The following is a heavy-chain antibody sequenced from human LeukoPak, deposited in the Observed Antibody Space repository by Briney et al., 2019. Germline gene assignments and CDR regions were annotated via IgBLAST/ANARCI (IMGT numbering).Heavy chain of an antibody. CDR1: GFTVSNNY. Sequence: PGGSLRLSCAASGFTVSNNYMRWVRQAPGKGLEWVSLIYSGGSTYYADSVKGRFIISRDNSKNTLYLQMNSLRAEDTAVYYCAKVAKYYYGSETYYFFEHWGQGTPVTASS. CDR2: IYSGGST. J-gene: IGHJ4*02. CDR3: AKVAKYYYGSETYYFFEH. D-gene: IGHD3-10*01. V-gene: IGHV3-66*01.